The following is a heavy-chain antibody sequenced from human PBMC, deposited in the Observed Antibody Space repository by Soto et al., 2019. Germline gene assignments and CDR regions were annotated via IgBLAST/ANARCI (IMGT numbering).Heavy chain of an antibody. V-gene: IGHV3-11*01. CDR1: GFTFSDHY. J-gene: IGHJ5*02. Sequence: QVQLVESGGDLVKPGGSLRLSCSASGFTFSDHYMGWIRQAPGRGLEWIAYISNSGATIYYTDSVKGRFTISRDKAKNSLFLQMNSLRSEDAAVYFCARLPYPWGWYDPWGQGTLVTVSS. D-gene: IGHD3-16*01. CDR2: ISNSGATI. CDR3: ARLPYPWGWYDP.